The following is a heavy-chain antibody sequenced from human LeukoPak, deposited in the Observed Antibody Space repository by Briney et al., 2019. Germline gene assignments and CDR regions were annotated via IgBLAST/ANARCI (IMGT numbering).Heavy chain of an antibody. CDR1: GGSISSSSYY. V-gene: IGHV4-39*01. Sequence: PSETLSLTCTVSGGSISSSSYYWGWIRQPPGKGLEWIGSIYYSGSTYYNPSLKSRVTISVDTSKNQFSLKLSSVTAADTAVYYCARRLGWWFDPWGQGTLVTVSS. CDR3: ARRLGWWFDP. D-gene: IGHD6-19*01. CDR2: IYYSGST. J-gene: IGHJ5*02.